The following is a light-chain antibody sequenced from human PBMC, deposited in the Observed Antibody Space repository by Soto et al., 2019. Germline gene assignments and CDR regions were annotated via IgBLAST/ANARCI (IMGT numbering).Light chain of an antibody. CDR2: GAS. V-gene: IGKV3-15*01. CDR1: QSVGNN. Sequence: EIVLTQSPATLSVSPGERDTLSCWAIQSVGNNLVWYQQKPGQAPRLLIYGASTRATGIPARFSGSGSGTEFTLTISSLQSEDFAIYYCQQCNDWPPITFGQGTRLEIK. CDR3: QQCNDWPPIT. J-gene: IGKJ5*01.